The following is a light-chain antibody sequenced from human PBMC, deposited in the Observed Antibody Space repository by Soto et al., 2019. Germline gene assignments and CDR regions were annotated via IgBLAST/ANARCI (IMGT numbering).Light chain of an antibody. CDR3: QQSSNNSRT. J-gene: IGKJ1*01. Sequence: HIIPPPSSLSACLGTRVTIPXXASQNIGKYVDWCQQKPGEAPKLLVYGASNILSAVPSRFSASGPGTDFTLTINSLQLDDSGTYYCQQSSNNSRTFAHGAKVDI. CDR2: GAS. V-gene: IGKV1-39*01. CDR1: QNIGKY.